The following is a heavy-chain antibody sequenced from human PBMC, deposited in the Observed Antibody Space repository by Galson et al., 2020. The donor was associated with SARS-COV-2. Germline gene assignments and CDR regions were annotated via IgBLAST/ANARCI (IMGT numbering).Heavy chain of an antibody. CDR1: GFNFNSYS. J-gene: IGHJ3*02. V-gene: IGHV3-48*02. D-gene: IGHD2-21*02. CDR3: ARSYGCGRGCSDVFDI. Sequence: GGSLRLSCAAPGFNFNSYSMNWVRQAPGKGLEWVSFISRTSNTIYNANSVKGRFTISRDTAKNALYLQMNSLRDEDTAVYYCARSYGCGRGCSDVFDIWGQGTMVTVSS. CDR2: ISRTSNTI.